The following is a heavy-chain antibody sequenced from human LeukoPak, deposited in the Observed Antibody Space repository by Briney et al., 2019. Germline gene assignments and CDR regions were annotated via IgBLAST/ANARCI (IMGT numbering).Heavy chain of an antibody. V-gene: IGHV4-34*01. CDR3: ARGSRAARLRLNWFDP. D-gene: IGHD6-6*01. CDR1: GVSFSGYY. Sequence: PSENLSLNCAVYGVSFSGYYWSWIRQPPGKGLEWIGEINHSGSTNYNPSLKSRVTISVDTSKNQFSLKLSSVTAADTAVYYCARGSRAARLRLNWFDPWGQGTLVTVSS. CDR2: INHSGST. J-gene: IGHJ5*02.